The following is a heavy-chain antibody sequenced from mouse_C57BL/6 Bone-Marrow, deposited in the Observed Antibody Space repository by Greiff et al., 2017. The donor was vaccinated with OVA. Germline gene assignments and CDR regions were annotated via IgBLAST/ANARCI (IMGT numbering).Heavy chain of an antibody. CDR2: IYPRSGNT. CDR1: GYTFTSYG. Sequence: VMLVESGAELVRPGASVKLSCKASGYTFTSYGISWVKQRTGQGLEWIGEIYPRSGNTYYNEKFKGKATLTADKSSSTAYMELRSLTSEDSAVYFCARGGGGNYGGDYWGQGTSVTVSS. V-gene: IGHV1-81*01. D-gene: IGHD2-1*01. CDR3: ARGGGGNYGGDY. J-gene: IGHJ4*01.